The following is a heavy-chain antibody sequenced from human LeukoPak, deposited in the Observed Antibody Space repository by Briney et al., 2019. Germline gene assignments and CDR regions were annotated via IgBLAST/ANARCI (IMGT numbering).Heavy chain of an antibody. D-gene: IGHD6-19*01. Sequence: GGSLRLSCAASGFTFSSYAVHWVRQAPGKGLEWVAVISYDGSNKYYAGSVKGRFTISRDNSKNTLYLQMNSLRAEDTAVYYCAREPLYNNGWQRHFDSWGQGTLVTVSS. CDR3: AREPLYNNGWQRHFDS. J-gene: IGHJ4*02. V-gene: IGHV3-30-3*01. CDR1: GFTFSSYA. CDR2: ISYDGSNK.